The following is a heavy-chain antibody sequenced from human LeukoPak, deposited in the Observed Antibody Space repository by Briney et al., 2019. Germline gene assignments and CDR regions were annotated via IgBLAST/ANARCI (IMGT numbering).Heavy chain of an antibody. CDR1: GFTFSGSA. V-gene: IGHV3-73*01. Sequence: PGGSLRLSCAASGFTFSGSAMHWVRQAPGKGLEWVGRIRSKANGYTTAYGASVKGRFTISRDDLKRTTYVQMKSLKIGDTAVYYCTRLAGGDAFDIWGPGTTVTVSS. CDR2: IRSKANGYTT. CDR3: TRLAGGDAFDI. J-gene: IGHJ3*02. D-gene: IGHD2-15*01.